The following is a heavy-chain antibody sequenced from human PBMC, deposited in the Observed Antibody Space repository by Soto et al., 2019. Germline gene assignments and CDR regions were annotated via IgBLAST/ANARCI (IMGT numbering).Heavy chain of an antibody. CDR3: AKDPYCSGGSCYSDAFDI. Sequence: GGSLRLSCAASGFTFSSYAMSWVRQAPGKGLEWVSAISGSGGSTYYADSVKGRFTISRDNSKNTLYLQMNSLRAEDTAVYYCAKDPYCSGGSCYSDAFDIWGQGTMVTVSS. D-gene: IGHD2-15*01. CDR2: ISGSGGST. V-gene: IGHV3-23*01. J-gene: IGHJ3*02. CDR1: GFTFSSYA.